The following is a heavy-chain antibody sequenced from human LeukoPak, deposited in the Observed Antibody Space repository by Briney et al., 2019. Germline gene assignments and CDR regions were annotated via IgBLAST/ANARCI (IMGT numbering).Heavy chain of an antibody. J-gene: IGHJ4*02. D-gene: IGHD1-26*01. CDR3: ASIGGSYYFDY. Sequence: PSETLSLTCAVSGYSISSGYYWGWIRQPPRKGLGWIGSIYHNGNTNYNPSLKSRVTISVDKSKNQFSLKLSSVTAADTAVYYCASIGGSYYFDYWGQGTLVTVSS. V-gene: IGHV4-38-2*01. CDR2: IYHNGNT. CDR1: GYSISSGYY.